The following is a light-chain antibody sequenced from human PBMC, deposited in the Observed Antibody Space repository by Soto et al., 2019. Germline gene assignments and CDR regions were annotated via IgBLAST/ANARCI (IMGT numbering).Light chain of an antibody. CDR3: CSYAGSSRV. Sequence: QSVLTQPASVSGSPGQSITISCTGTSSDVGSYNLVSWYQQHPGKAPKLMIYEGSKRPSGVSNRFSGSKSGNTASLTISGLQAEDEADYYCCSYAGSSRVLGGGPKLTVL. CDR1: SSDVGSYNL. V-gene: IGLV2-23*01. CDR2: EGS. J-gene: IGLJ2*01.